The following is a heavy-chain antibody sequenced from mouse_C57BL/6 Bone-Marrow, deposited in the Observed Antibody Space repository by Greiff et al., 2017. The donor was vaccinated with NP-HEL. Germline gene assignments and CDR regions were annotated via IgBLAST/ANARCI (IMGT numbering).Heavy chain of an antibody. D-gene: IGHD1-1*01. CDR2: ISYSGST. Sequence: EVQLQQSGPGLAKPSQTLSLTCSVTGYSITSDYWKWIRKFPGNKLEYMGYISYSGSTYYNPSLKSRISITRDTSKNQYYLQLNSMTTDDTATYYCARCCGSSLYAMDDWGQGTSVTVSS. CDR1: GYSITSDY. CDR3: ARCCGSSLYAMDD. V-gene: IGHV3-8*01. J-gene: IGHJ4*01.